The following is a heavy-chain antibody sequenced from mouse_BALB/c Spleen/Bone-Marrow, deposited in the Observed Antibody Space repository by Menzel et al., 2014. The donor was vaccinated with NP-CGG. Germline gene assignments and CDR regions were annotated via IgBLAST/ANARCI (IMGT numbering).Heavy chain of an antibody. CDR3: ARNYECDGGYYAMDY. D-gene: IGHD2-4*01. CDR1: GYNFISYW. J-gene: IGHJ4*01. Sequence: VQLQQSGAELAKPGASVKMSCKASGYNFISYWMHWVKQRPGQGLEWIGYINPSTGYTEYNQKFKDKATLTADKSSSKAYMQLSSLTSEDSAVYYCARNYECDGGYYAMDYWGQGTSVTVSS. CDR2: INPSTGYT. V-gene: IGHV1-7*01.